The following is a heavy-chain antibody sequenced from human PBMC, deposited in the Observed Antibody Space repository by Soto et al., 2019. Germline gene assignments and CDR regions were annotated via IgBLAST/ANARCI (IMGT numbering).Heavy chain of an antibody. D-gene: IGHD1-7*01. V-gene: IGHV4-59*01. CDR3: ARGTLRGGGTPDYYYYYGMDV. Sequence: SETLSLTCTVSGGSISSYYWSWIRQPPGKGLEWIGYIYYSGSTNYNPSLKSRVTISVDASKNQFSLKLSSVTAADTAVYYCARGTLRGGGTPDYYYYYGMDVWGQGTTVTVSS. J-gene: IGHJ6*02. CDR1: GGSISSYY. CDR2: IYYSGST.